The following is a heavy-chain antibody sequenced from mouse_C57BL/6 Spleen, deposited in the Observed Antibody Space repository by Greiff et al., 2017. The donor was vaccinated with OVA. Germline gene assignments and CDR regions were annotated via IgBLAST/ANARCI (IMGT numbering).Heavy chain of an antibody. J-gene: IGHJ4*01. V-gene: IGHV1-26*01. CDR2: INPNNGGT. CDR3: ARLLRRFYAMDY. D-gene: IGHD1-1*01. CDR1: GYTFTDYY. Sequence: VQLQQSGPELVKPGASVKISCKASGYTFTDYYMNWVKQSHGKSLEWIGDINPNNGGTSYNQKFKGKATLTVDKSSSTAYMELRSLTSEDSAVYYCARLLRRFYAMDYWGQGTSVTVSS.